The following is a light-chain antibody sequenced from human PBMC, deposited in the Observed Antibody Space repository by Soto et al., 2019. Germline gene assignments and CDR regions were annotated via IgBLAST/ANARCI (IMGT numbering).Light chain of an antibody. Sequence: EIVLTQSPGTLSLSPGERATLSCRASQSVSSSYLAWYQQKPGQAPRLLIYGASSRATGIPDRFSGSGSGTDFTLTISSRETEDFAVYYCLQYGSSPLTLGGWTKVDIK. CDR2: GAS. V-gene: IGKV3-20*01. CDR3: LQYGSSPLT. J-gene: IGKJ4*01. CDR1: QSVSSSY.